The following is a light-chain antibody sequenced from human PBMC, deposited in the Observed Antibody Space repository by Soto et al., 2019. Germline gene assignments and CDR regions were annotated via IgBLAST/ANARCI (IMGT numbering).Light chain of an antibody. CDR1: GGDVGGYNF. Sequence: QSVLTQPRSVSGSPGQSVTISCTGTGGDVGGYNFVSWYQLHPGKAPKLMIFDVSKRPSGVPDRFSGSKSGNTASLTISGLQADDEADYYCCSFAGSHTSPAFGGGTKVTV. CDR3: CSFAGSHTSPA. V-gene: IGLV2-11*01. CDR2: DVS. J-gene: IGLJ1*01.